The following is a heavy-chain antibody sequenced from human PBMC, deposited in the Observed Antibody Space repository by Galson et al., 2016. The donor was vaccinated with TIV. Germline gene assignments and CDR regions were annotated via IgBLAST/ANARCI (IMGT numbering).Heavy chain of an antibody. J-gene: IGHJ5*02. V-gene: IGHV4-39*01. Sequence: GKGLEWIGNIYYSGSAYYNPSLKSRVTISVDTSKNHFSLKLSSVTAADTAVYYCATYCSSTTCLFDPWGQGTLVTVSS. CDR3: ATYCSSTTCLFDP. D-gene: IGHD2-2*01. CDR2: IYYSGSA.